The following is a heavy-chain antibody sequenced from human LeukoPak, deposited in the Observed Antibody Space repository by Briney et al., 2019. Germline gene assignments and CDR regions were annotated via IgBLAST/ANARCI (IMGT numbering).Heavy chain of an antibody. V-gene: IGHV3-74*01. J-gene: IGHJ4*01. CDR1: GFKFSSYW. CDR3: VRDDAYTFDY. D-gene: IGHD5-24*01. Sequence: GGSLRLSCAVSGFKFSSYWMDWVRQVPGKGLMWVAHINTNGDSANYADSVKGRFTISRDNAKSTLSLQMNSLRAEDTAIYYCVRDDAYTFDYWGQGTLVTVSS. CDR2: INTNGDSA.